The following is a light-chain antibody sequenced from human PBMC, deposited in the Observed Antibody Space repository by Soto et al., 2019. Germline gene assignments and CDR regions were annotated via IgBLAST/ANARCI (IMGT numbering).Light chain of an antibody. J-gene: IGLJ2*01. V-gene: IGLV4-69*01. CDR3: QTWGSGIVV. CDR2: LNSDGSH. Sequence: QPVLTQSPSASASLGASVKLTCTLSSGHSNYAIAWHQQQSEKGPRYLMKLNSDGSHSKGDGIPDRFSGSSSGAERYLTISILQSEDEAAYYCQTWGSGIVVFGGGTKLTVL. CDR1: SGHSNYA.